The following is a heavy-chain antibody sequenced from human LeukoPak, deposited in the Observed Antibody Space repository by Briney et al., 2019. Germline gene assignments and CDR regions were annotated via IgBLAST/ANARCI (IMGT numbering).Heavy chain of an antibody. CDR3: AKDGDRGAYCTGGTCYPYFYYYMDV. V-gene: IGHV3-30*02. J-gene: IGHJ6*03. CDR2: IRYDGSNK. CDR1: GFIFSRYG. D-gene: IGHD2-15*01. Sequence: PGGSLRLSCAASGFIFSRYGMHWVRQAPGKGLEWVAFIRYDGSNKYFADSLKGRFTISRDNSKNTLYLQMNSLRAEDTAVYYCAKDGDRGAYCTGGTCYPYFYYYMDVWGKGTSVTI.